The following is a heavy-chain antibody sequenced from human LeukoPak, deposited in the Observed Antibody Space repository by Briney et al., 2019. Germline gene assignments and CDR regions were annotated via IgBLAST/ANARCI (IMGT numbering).Heavy chain of an antibody. Sequence: GGSLRLSCAASGFTFSSSAMSWVRQVPGKGLEWVSGISASGGSTSYADSVRGRFTISRDYSKNTLYVQMNSLRDEDTAVYYCAEDQRWESPHYLDSWGQGTLVTVSS. V-gene: IGHV3-23*01. J-gene: IGHJ4*02. CDR1: GFTFSSSA. CDR2: ISASGGST. D-gene: IGHD1-26*01. CDR3: AEDQRWESPHYLDS.